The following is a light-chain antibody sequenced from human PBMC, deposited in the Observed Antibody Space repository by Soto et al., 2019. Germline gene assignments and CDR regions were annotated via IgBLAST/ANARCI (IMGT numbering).Light chain of an antibody. CDR1: QSISSS. V-gene: IGKV1-39*01. CDR3: QQSYSTPT. CDR2: AAS. Sequence: DIQMTQSPSSLSASVGDRVTITCRASQSISSSLNWYQQKPGKAPKLLIYAASSLQGGVPSRFSGSGSGTDFTLTISSLQPEDFATYYCQQSYSTPTFGPGTKVDIK. J-gene: IGKJ3*01.